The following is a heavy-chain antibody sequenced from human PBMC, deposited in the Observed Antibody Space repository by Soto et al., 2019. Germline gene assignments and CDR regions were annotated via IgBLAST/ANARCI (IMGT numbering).Heavy chain of an antibody. CDR1: GGSISNAAYS. CDR3: ARERGGYGLFDS. CDR2: IYPSGMP. J-gene: IGHJ4*02. D-gene: IGHD5-18*01. Sequence: SETLSLTCTVSGGSISNAAYSWSWIRQPPGKGLEWIGYIYPSGMPFYNPSLRSRVIISIDRSNDQFSLNLKSVTAADTAVYYCARERGGYGLFDSWGQGTLVTVSS. V-gene: IGHV4-30-2*01.